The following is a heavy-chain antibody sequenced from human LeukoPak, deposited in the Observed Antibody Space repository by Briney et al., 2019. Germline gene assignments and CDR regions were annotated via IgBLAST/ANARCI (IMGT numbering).Heavy chain of an antibody. Sequence: SETLSLTCAVYGGSFSGYYWSWIRQPPGKGLEWIGYIYYSGSTYYNPSLKSRVTISVDTSKNQFSLKLSSVTAADTAVYYCARVVPAGPFDYWGQGTLVTVSS. V-gene: IGHV4-30-4*08. CDR3: ARVVPAGPFDY. CDR2: IYYSGST. J-gene: IGHJ4*02. D-gene: IGHD2-2*01. CDR1: GGSFSGYY.